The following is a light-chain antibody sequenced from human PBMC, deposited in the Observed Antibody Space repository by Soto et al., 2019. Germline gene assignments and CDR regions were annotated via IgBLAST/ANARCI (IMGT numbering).Light chain of an antibody. CDR1: TGAVTSGHY. CDR2: DAS. J-gene: IGLJ2*01. V-gene: IGLV7-46*01. Sequence: QAVVTQEPSLTVSPGGTVTLTCSSSTGAVTSGHYPCWYQQKPGQAPRTLIYDASNKHSCTPARFSGSLLGGKAALTLSAAEADDEAYYYCLLPDPGVRIFGGGTKLTVL. CDR3: LLPDPGVRI.